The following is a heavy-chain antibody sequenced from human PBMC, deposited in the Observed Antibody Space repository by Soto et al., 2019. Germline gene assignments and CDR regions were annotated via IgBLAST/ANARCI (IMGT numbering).Heavy chain of an antibody. J-gene: IGHJ6*02. CDR3: ARDFSGGSYFYYYYYGMDV. D-gene: IGHD1-26*01. V-gene: IGHV3-30-3*01. Sequence: QVQLVEAGGGVVQPGRSLRLSCAASGFTFSSYAMHWVRQAPGKGLEWVAVISYDGSNKYYADSVKGRFTISRDNSKNTLYLQMSSLRAEDTAVYYCARDFSGGSYFYYYYYGMDVWGQGTTVTVSS. CDR1: GFTFSSYA. CDR2: ISYDGSNK.